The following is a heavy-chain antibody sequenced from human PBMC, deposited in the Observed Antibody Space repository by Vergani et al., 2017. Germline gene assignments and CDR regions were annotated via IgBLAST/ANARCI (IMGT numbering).Heavy chain of an antibody. Sequence: QVQLVESGGGEVQPGRSLRLSCSAAGFPFSDYGVPWVRQAPGKGLEWVSVISYDGNKKNYADSVKGRFTISRDNSKNTLYLEMNALRAEDTAVYYCAGDFLTRVTTLDYYYMGVWGKGTTVTVSS. CDR3: AGDFLTRVTTLDYYYMGV. J-gene: IGHJ6*03. V-gene: IGHV3-30*03. CDR1: GFPFSDYG. CDR2: ISYDGNKK. D-gene: IGHD1-1*01.